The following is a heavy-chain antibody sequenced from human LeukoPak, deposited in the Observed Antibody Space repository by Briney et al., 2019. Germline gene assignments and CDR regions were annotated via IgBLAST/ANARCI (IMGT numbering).Heavy chain of an antibody. CDR3: AKALQLWFYYYYMDV. Sequence: GASVKVSCKVSGYTLTELSMHWVRQAPGKGLEWMGGFDPEDGETIYAQKFQGRVTMTEDTSTDTAYMELSSLRAEDTAVYYCAKALQLWFYYYYMDVWGKGTTVTVSS. CDR2: FDPEDGET. D-gene: IGHD5-18*01. V-gene: IGHV1-24*01. J-gene: IGHJ6*03. CDR1: GYTLTELS.